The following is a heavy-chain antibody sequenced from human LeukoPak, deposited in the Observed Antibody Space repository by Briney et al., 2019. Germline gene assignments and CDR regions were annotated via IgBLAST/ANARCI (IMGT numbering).Heavy chain of an antibody. V-gene: IGHV4-34*01. CDR1: GGSFSGYY. CDR2: INHSGST. J-gene: IGHJ5*02. CDR3: GSGPNWFDP. Sequence: SETLSLTCAVYGGSFSGYYWSWIRQPPGKGLEWIGEINHSGSTNYNPSLKSRVTISVDTSKSQFSLKLSSVTAADTAVYYCGSGPNWFDPWGQGTLVTVSS.